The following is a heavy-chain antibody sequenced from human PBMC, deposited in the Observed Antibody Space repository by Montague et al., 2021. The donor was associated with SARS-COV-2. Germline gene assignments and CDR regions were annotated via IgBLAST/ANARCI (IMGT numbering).Heavy chain of an antibody. CDR3: ARATRIQLWFDRDYYYGMDV. CDR1: GDSVSSNSAA. D-gene: IGHD5-18*01. V-gene: IGHV6-1*01. Sequence: CAISGDSVSSNSAAWNWIRQSPSRGLEWLGRTYYRSKWYNDYAVSVKSRITINPDTSKNQFSLQLNSVTPEDPAVYYCARATRIQLWFDRDYYYGMDVWGQGTTVTVSS. CDR2: TYYRSKWYN. J-gene: IGHJ6*02.